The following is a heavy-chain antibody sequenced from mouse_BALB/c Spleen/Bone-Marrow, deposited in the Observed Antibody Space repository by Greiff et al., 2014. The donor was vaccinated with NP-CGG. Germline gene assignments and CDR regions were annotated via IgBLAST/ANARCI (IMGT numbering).Heavy chain of an antibody. CDR1: GSSLTSYG. J-gene: IGHJ1*01. CDR2: IWAGGST. D-gene: IGHD2-3*01. V-gene: IGHV2-9*02. Sequence: VHLVESGPGLVAPSQSLSITCTVSGSSLTSYGVHWVRQPPGKGLEWLGVIWAGGSTNYNSALMSRLSISKDNSKSQVFLKMSSLQTDDTAMYYCARVYLWYFDVWGAGTTVTVSS. CDR3: ARVYLWYFDV.